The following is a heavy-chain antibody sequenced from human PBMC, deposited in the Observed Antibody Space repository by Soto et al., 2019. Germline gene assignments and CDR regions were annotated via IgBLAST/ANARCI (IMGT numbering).Heavy chain of an antibody. CDR2: INHSGST. CDR1: GGSFSGYY. Sequence: SETLSLTCAVYGGSFSGYYWSWIRQPPGKGLEWIGEINHSGSTNYNPSLKSRVTISVDTSKNQFSLKLSSVTAADTAVYYCARAHTYDSSGYYRYSCQAPLVTVSS. D-gene: IGHD3-22*01. J-gene: IGHJ4*02. V-gene: IGHV4-34*01. CDR3: ARAHTYDSSGYYRY.